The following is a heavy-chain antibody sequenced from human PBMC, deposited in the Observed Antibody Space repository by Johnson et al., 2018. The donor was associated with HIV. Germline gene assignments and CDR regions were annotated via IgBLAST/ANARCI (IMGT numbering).Heavy chain of an antibody. CDR2: IGISGNT. CDR1: EFTFSAHD. CDR3: VREHRADESSDL. Sequence: VQLVESGGGLVQPGWSLRLSCAASEFTFSAHDMHWVRQTAGKGLEWVSGIGISGNTNYPRSVKGRSTISRENVKNFVYLQMNSLTAVYTAVYYCVREHRADESSDLWGQGTMVTVSS. V-gene: IGHV3-13*01. J-gene: IGHJ3*01. D-gene: IGHD1-14*01.